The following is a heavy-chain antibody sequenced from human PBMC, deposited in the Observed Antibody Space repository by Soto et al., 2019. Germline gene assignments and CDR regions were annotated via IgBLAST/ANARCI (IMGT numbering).Heavy chain of an antibody. J-gene: IGHJ4*02. CDR1: GGSISTYY. D-gene: IGHD3-9*01. CDR2: IYYSGST. Sequence: QVQLQESGPGLVKPSETLSLTCTVSGGSISTYYWSWIRQPPGKGLEWIGYIYYSGSTNDNPSLKSRVTISVDTSKNQFSLKLSSVTAADTAVYYCARMRNILTGYPGRFDYWGQGTLVTVSS. V-gene: IGHV4-59*01. CDR3: ARMRNILTGYPGRFDY.